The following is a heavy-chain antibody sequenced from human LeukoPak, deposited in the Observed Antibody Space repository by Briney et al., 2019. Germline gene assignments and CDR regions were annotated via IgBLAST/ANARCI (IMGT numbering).Heavy chain of an antibody. V-gene: IGHV3-30*02. J-gene: IGHJ4*02. Sequence: PGGSLRLSCAASGFTFSSYGMHWVRQAPGKGLEWVAFIRYDGSNKYYADSVKGRFTISRDNSKNTLYLQMNSLRAEDTAVYYCAKVSYYYDSSGYYYLDYWGQGTLVTVSS. D-gene: IGHD3-22*01. CDR3: AKVSYYYDSSGYYYLDY. CDR2: IRYDGSNK. CDR1: GFTFSSYG.